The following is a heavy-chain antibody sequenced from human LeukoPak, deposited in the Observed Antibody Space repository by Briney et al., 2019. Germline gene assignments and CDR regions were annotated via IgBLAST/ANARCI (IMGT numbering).Heavy chain of an antibody. CDR3: ARYREVGATVDY. Sequence: SETLPLTCAVSSGSIFSSNWWSWVRQPPGKGLEWIGQIFHSGSTSYSPSLKSRVTISVDKSKNQFSLNLTSVTAADTAVYYCARYREVGATVDYWGQGTLVTVSS. V-gene: IGHV4-4*02. J-gene: IGHJ4*02. D-gene: IGHD1-26*01. CDR1: SGSIFSSNW. CDR2: IFHSGST.